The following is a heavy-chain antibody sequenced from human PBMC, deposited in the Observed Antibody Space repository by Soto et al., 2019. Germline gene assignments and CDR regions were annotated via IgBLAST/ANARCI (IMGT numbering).Heavy chain of an antibody. D-gene: IGHD1-26*01. Sequence: GGSLRLSCAASGFTFSSYSMHWVRQAPGKGLEWVALMSYDGVNKYYADSVKGRFTISRDNSKNTLYLQMNSLRAEDTAVYYCAKDPTPTGAPRGGYFDYWGQGTLVTVSS. CDR2: MSYDGVNK. CDR1: GFTFSSYS. J-gene: IGHJ4*02. V-gene: IGHV3-30*18. CDR3: AKDPTPTGAPRGGYFDY.